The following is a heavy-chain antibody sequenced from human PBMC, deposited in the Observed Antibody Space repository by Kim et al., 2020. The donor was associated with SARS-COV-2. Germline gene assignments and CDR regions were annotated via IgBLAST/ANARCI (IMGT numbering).Heavy chain of an antibody. CDR1: GFTFSSYA. V-gene: IGHV3-23*01. CDR2: ISGSGGST. CDR3: AKDPRYNWNDSGWFDP. D-gene: IGHD1-1*01. Sequence: GGSLRLSCAASGFTFSSYAMSWVRQAPGKGLEWVAAISGSGGSTYYADSVKGRFTISRDNSKNTLYLQMNSLRAEDTAVYYCAKDPRYNWNDSGWFDPWGQGTLVTVSS. J-gene: IGHJ5*02.